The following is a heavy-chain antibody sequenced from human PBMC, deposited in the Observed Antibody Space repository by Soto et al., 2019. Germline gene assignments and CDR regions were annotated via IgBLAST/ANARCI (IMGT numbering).Heavy chain of an antibody. V-gene: IGHV1-2*02. CDR2: IDPNSGGT. J-gene: IGHJ4*02. Sequence: ASVKVSCKASGYTFTGYYMHWVRQAPGQGLEWMGWIDPNSGGTDYAQKFQGRVTMTRGTSISTAYMEPSRLRVDDTAVYYCARVMSGSYLGHGYYFDYWGQGTLVTVSS. CDR3: ARVMSGSYLGHGYYFDY. D-gene: IGHD1-26*01. CDR1: GYTFTGYY.